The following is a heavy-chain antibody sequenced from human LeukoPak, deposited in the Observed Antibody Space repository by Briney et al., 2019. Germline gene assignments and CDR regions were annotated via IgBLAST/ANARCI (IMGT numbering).Heavy chain of an antibody. V-gene: IGHV1-8*01. D-gene: IGHD3-10*01. CDR2: INPNSGNK. CDR1: GYTFTSYD. CDR3: ARTPPRWPSPRYSGSYNWVDY. J-gene: IGHJ4*02. Sequence: ASVKVSCKASGYTFTSYDINWVRQATGQGLEWMGWINPNSGNKGYAQKFQGRVTMTRNTSISTAYMELSSLRTEDTAVYYCARTPPRWPSPRYSGSYNWVDYWGQGTLVTVSS.